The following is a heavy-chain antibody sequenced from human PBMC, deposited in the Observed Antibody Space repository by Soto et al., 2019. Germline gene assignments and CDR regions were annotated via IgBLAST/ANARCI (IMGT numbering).Heavy chain of an antibody. CDR3: AKDKGDYYYAMDV. J-gene: IGHJ6*02. CDR2: ISWNSGSI. CDR1: GFTFDDYA. Sequence: HPGGSLRLSCAASGFTFDDYAMHWVRQAPGKGLEWVSGISWNSGSIGYADSVKGRFTISRDNAKNSLYLQMNSLRAEDTALYYCAKDKGDYYYAMDVWGQGTKVTVSS. D-gene: IGHD3-16*01. V-gene: IGHV3-9*01.